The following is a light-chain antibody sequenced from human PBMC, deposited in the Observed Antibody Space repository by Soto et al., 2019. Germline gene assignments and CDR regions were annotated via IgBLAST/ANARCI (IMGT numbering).Light chain of an antibody. J-gene: IGLJ2*01. Sequence: QSALTQPASVSGSPGQSITISCTGTSSDVGSYNYVSWYQQYPGKAPKLMIYEVTDRPSGLSNRFSGSKSGNTASLTISGLQAEDEADYYCSSYTSSSTKVVFGGGTKLTVL. CDR1: SSDVGSYNY. CDR2: EVT. V-gene: IGLV2-14*01. CDR3: SSYTSSSTKVV.